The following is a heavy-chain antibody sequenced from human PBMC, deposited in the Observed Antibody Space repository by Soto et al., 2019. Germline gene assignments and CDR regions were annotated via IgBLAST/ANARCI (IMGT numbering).Heavy chain of an antibody. J-gene: IGHJ5*02. D-gene: IGHD3-10*01. CDR2: IYHSGST. CDR1: GGSISSSNW. CDR3: ARDKGDYYGSGSYYNGWFDP. V-gene: IGHV4-4*02. Sequence: NPSETLSLTCAVSGGSISSSNWWSWVRQPPGKGLEWIGEIYHSGSTNYNPSLKSRVTISVDKSKNQFSLKLSSVTAADTAVYYCARDKGDYYGSGSYYNGWFDPWGQGTLVTVS.